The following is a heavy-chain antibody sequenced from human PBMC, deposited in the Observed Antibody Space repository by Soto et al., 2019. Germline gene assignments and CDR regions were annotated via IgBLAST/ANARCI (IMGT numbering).Heavy chain of an antibody. CDR2: VYWDGDK. V-gene: IGHV2-5*02. CDR1: GFSLSAATVG. Sequence: GSGPTLVNPTQTLTLTCTFSGFSLSAATVGVAWIRQPPGKALEWLAVVYWDGDKRYSPSLNSRLTITKDASSNQVVLTVANMDPVDTARYYCAHLMITYGGVVADDAFDIWGPGTMVTVSS. J-gene: IGHJ3*02. D-gene: IGHD3-16*02. CDR3: AHLMITYGGVVADDAFDI.